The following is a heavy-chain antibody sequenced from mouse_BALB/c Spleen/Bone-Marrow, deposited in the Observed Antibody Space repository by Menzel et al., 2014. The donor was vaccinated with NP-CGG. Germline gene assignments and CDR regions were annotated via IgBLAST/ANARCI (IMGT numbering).Heavy chain of an antibody. CDR1: GYSITSGYF. V-gene: IGHV3-6*02. J-gene: IGHJ1*01. D-gene: IGHD2-14*01. CDR2: ISYDGTN. CDR3: ARVSYRHNWYFDV. Sequence: EVHLVESGPGLVKPSQSLSLTCSVTGYSITSGYFWDWIRQFPGNKLEWMGYISYDGTNNYNPSLKNRISITRDTSKNHFFLKLNSVTTEDTATYYCARVSYRHNWYFDVWGAGTTVTVSS.